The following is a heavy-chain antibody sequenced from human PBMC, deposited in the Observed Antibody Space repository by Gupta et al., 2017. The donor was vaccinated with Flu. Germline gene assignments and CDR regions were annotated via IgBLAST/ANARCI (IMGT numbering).Heavy chain of an antibody. Sequence: EVLLVESGGGLVQPGGSLRLSCAVSGSTSDSHAMHWVRQTPGKGLEWVPGIYWNSGATGYADSVKGRFTISRDKAKNSLYLQMDSLTTEDTALYYCTTDILAGGADVWGQGTTVTVSS. CDR1: GSTSDSHA. J-gene: IGHJ6*02. V-gene: IGHV3-9*02. CDR2: IYWNSGAT. CDR3: TTDILAGGADV. D-gene: IGHD3-10*01.